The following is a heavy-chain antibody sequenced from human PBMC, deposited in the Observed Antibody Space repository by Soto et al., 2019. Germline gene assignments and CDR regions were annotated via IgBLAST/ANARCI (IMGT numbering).Heavy chain of an antibody. D-gene: IGHD1-26*01. J-gene: IGHJ3*02. CDR3: AIAGLGNSHTFYI. CDR1: GGTIYNNY. Sequence: SETMSVTCTVSGGTIYNNYWSWIRQPPEKGLEWIGYIYYTGSTSYNPSLKSRVTISADTSKNQFSLWLSSVTAADTAVYYRAIAGLGNSHTFYIWGHGTMVTVSS. CDR2: IYYTGST. V-gene: IGHV4-59*08.